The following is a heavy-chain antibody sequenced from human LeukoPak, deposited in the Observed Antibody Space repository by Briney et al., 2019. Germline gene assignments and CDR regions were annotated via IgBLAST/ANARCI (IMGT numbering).Heavy chain of an antibody. V-gene: IGHV1-46*01. CDR1: GYPFTNFY. CDR2: INPKDGTT. J-gene: IGHJ5*02. Sequence: ASVKVSCKASGYPFTNFYINWVRQAPGQGLEWVGIINPKDGTTTYAQKFQGRLTMTRDMSTSTVYMELNRLRSDDTAVYYCARDAYKRGWYLISWGQGTLVTVSS. D-gene: IGHD6-19*01. CDR3: ARDAYKRGWYLIS.